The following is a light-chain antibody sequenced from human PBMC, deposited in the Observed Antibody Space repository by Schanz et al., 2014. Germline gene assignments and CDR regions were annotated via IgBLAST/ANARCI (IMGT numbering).Light chain of an antibody. CDR2: GAS. CDR3: QQYNNWPPPLT. Sequence: IVLTQSPATLSLSPGERATLSCRASQSVDTYFAWYQQKPGQAPRLLIYGASNRATGIPARFSGSGSGTEFTLTISSLQSEDFAVYYCQQYNNWPPPLTFGGGTKVEIK. V-gene: IGKV3-15*01. J-gene: IGKJ4*01. CDR1: QSVDTY.